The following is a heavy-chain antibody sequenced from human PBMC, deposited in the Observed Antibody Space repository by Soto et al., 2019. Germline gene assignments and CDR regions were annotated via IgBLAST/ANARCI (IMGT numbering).Heavy chain of an antibody. Sequence: GGSLRLSCAASGFTFSTYAMNWVRQAPGKGLEWVSAISGSGGDTFYADSVKGRFTISRDNSIGTLYLQISRLRTEDTAIYYCAGPRGYGAFDAYDIWGQGAMVTVSS. CDR1: GFTFSTYA. D-gene: IGHD4-17*01. J-gene: IGHJ3*02. CDR3: AGPRGYGAFDAYDI. CDR2: ISGSGGDT. V-gene: IGHV3-23*01.